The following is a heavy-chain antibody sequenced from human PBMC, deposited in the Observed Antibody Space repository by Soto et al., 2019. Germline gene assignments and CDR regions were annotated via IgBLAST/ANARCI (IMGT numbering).Heavy chain of an antibody. CDR2: ISARGGDT. J-gene: IGHJ5*02. CDR1: GFTFRTYA. CDR3: ASRPTARAS. V-gene: IGHV3-23*01. Sequence: EAQMLESGGGSVQPGGSLRLSCAASGFTFRTYAVAWVRQSPGKGLEWVSSISARGGDTWYADYVKGRFTISRDNSKNTLYLQMNSLRAEDTAVYYWASRPTARASWGQGTLVTVSS.